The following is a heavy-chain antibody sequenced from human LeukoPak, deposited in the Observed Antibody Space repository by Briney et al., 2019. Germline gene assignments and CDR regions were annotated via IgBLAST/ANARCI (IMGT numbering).Heavy chain of an antibody. Sequence: GESLKISCKGSGYSFTSYWIGWVRQMPGKGLEWMGIIFPDDSDTRYSPSFQGQVTISADKSITTAYLQWSGLKASDTAVYYCVRQRPFFSGPYFDYWSQGTLITVSS. V-gene: IGHV5-51*01. D-gene: IGHD2-8*02. CDR1: GYSFTSYW. CDR3: VRQRPFFSGPYFDY. J-gene: IGHJ4*02. CDR2: IFPDDSDT.